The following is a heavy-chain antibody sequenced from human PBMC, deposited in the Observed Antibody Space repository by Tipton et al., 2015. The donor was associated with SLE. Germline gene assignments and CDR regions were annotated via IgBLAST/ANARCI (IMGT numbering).Heavy chain of an antibody. V-gene: IGHV3-30*03. Sequence: SLRLSCAASGFTFSDFWMYWVRQAPGKGLEWVAVISHDGSNKYYADSVKGRFTISRDNSKNTLDLQMNSLRAEDTAVYYCATEGLRFLDGFDHWGQGTRVTVSS. D-gene: IGHD3-3*01. CDR3: ATEGLRFLDGFDH. CDR2: ISHDGSNK. CDR1: GFTFSDFW. J-gene: IGHJ4*02.